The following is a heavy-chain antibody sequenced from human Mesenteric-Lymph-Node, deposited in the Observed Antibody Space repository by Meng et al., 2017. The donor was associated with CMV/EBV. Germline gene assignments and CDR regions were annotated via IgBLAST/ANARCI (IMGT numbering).Heavy chain of an antibody. CDR2: INPSGGST. J-gene: IGHJ6*02. Sequence: ASVKVSCKASGYTFTSYYMHWVRQAPGQGLEWMGIINPSGGSTSYAQKFQGRVTITRDTSTSTVYMELSSLRSEDTAVYYCARDLNYYDSSGYYFPYYYYGMDVWGQGTTVTVSS. V-gene: IGHV1-46*01. D-gene: IGHD3-22*01. CDR1: GYTFTSYY. CDR3: ARDLNYYDSSGYYFPYYYYGMDV.